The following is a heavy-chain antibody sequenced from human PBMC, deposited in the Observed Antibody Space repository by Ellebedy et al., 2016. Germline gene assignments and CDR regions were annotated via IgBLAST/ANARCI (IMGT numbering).Heavy chain of an antibody. CDR1: GYTLTELS. V-gene: IGHV1-24*01. CDR2: FDPEDGET. CDR3: ARSVYQLLFVDP. J-gene: IGHJ5*02. D-gene: IGHD2-2*01. Sequence: ASVKVSCXVSGYTLTELSMHWVRQAPGKGLEWMGGFDPEDGETIYAQKFQGRVTITRDTSASTAYMELSSLRSEDTAVYYCARSVYQLLFVDPWGQGTLVTVSS.